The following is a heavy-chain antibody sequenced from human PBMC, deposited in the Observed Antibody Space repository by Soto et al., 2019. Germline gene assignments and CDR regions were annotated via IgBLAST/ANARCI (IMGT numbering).Heavy chain of an antibody. CDR2: IIPIFGTA. D-gene: IGHD2-15*01. J-gene: IGHJ4*02. V-gene: IGHV1-69*14. CDR3: ARESRYCSGGSCYFLPGIDY. Sequence: QVQLVQSGAEVKKPGSSVKVSCKASGGTFSSYAISWVRQAPGQGLEWMGGIIPIFGTANYAQKFQGRVPMPADKYTSTAYMELSSLRSEDTAVYYCARESRYCSGGSCYFLPGIDYWGQGTLVTVSS. CDR1: GGTFSSYA.